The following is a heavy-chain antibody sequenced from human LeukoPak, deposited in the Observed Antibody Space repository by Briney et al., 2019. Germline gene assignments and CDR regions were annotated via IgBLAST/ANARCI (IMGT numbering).Heavy chain of an antibody. CDR2: ISYDGSNK. Sequence: GGSLRLSCAASGFTFSSYGMHWVRQAPGKGLEWVAVISYDGSNKYYADSVKGRFTISRDNSKNTLYLQMNSLRAEDTAVYYCASIMRDYYDSSGEALDYWGQGTLVTVSS. CDR3: ASIMRDYYDSSGEALDY. V-gene: IGHV3-30*03. D-gene: IGHD3-22*01. J-gene: IGHJ4*02. CDR1: GFTFSSYG.